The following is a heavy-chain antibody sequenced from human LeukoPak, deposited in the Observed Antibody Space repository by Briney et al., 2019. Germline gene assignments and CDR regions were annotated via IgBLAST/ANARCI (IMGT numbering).Heavy chain of an antibody. V-gene: IGHV3-21*01. D-gene: IGHD3-10*01. Sequence: PGGSLRLSCAASGFTFSSYSMNWVRQAPGKGLEWVSSISSSSSYIYYADSVKGRFTISRDNAKNSLYLQMNSLRAEDTAVYYCAFNPQTYYYGSGSPHWFDPWGQGTLVTVSS. CDR1: GFTFSSYS. CDR2: ISSSSSYI. J-gene: IGHJ5*02. CDR3: AFNPQTYYYGSGSPHWFDP.